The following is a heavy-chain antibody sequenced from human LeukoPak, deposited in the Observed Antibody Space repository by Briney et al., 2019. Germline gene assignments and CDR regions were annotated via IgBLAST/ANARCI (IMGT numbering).Heavy chain of an antibody. Sequence: ASVKASSKASAYTFTSYGTSWERQVHGQGIEWMGSISTYNGNTNYAQKLQGTLTMTTDTSTSTAYMELRSLRSDDTAVYYCALGLVPHYYYYYVMDVWGQGTTVTVFS. D-gene: IGHD6-19*01. CDR3: ALGLVPHYYYYYVMDV. J-gene: IGHJ6*02. CDR2: ISTYNGNT. V-gene: IGHV1-18*01. CDR1: AYTFTSYG.